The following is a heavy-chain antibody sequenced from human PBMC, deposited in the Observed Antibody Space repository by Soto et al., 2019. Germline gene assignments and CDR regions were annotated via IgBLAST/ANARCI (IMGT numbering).Heavy chain of an antibody. CDR1: GFSISSGFY. Sequence: SETLSLTCNVSGFSISSGFYWGWVRQSPGKGLEWIGAIYHSGTTYFNPSLKSRVTMSIDTSKNQFSLSLASVTAADTAKYFCARGMDPQDYWGQGTLVTVSS. J-gene: IGHJ4*02. CDR2: IYHSGTT. D-gene: IGHD3-10*01. CDR3: ARGMDPQDY. V-gene: IGHV4-38-2*02.